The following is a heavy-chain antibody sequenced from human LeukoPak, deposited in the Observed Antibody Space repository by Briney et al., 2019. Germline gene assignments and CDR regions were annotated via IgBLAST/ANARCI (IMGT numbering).Heavy chain of an antibody. V-gene: IGHV3-73*01. CDR2: IRSKANNYAT. CDR3: SSPYCSDGVCYPGY. Sequence: GGPLRLSCAASGFTFSDSAMHWVRQASGKGLEWVGRIRSKANNYATAYAASVKGRCTISRDDSKNTAYLQMNNLKTEDTAVYYCSSPYCSDGVCYPGYWGQGTLVTVSS. J-gene: IGHJ4*02. D-gene: IGHD2-8*01. CDR1: GFTFSDSA.